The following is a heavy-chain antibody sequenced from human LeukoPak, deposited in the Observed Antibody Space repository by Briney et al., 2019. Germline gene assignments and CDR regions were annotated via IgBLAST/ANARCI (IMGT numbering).Heavy chain of an antibody. CDR3: ARGEVVYSWFDP. CDR1: GYTFTGYY. J-gene: IGHJ5*02. V-gene: IGHV1-2*02. CDR2: INPNSGDT. D-gene: IGHD2-15*01. Sequence: ASVKVSCKASGYTFTGYYIHWVRQAPGQGLEWMGWINPNSGDTNYAQKLQGRVTMTTDTSTSTAYMELRSLRSDDTAVYYCARGEVVYSWFDPWGQGTLVTVSS.